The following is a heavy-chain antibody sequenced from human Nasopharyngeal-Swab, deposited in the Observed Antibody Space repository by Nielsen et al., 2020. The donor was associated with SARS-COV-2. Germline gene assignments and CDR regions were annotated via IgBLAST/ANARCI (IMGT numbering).Heavy chain of an antibody. J-gene: IGHJ6*02. CDR3: AREGGRFSSTWYYYSYGMDV. CDR2: INGSNNYT. Sequence: WIRQPPGKGLEWVASINGSNNYTYYADPVKGRFTISRDNAKNSLFLQVNSLRAEDTAVYYCAREGGRFSSTWYYYSYGMDVWGQGTTVTVSS. V-gene: IGHV3-21*06. D-gene: IGHD6-13*01.